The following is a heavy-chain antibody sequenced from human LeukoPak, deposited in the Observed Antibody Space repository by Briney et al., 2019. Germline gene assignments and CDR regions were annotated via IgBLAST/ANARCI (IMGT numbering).Heavy chain of an antibody. CDR2: IWYDGSNK. CDR1: GFTFSSYG. CDR3: ASTATRDDLGYFDY. Sequence: PGRSLRLSCAASGFTFSSYGMHWVRQAPGKGLEWVAVIWYDGSNKYYADSVKGRFTISRDNSKNTLYLQMNSLRADDTAVYYCASTATRDDLGYFDYWGQGTLVTVSS. D-gene: IGHD2-21*01. V-gene: IGHV3-33*01. J-gene: IGHJ4*02.